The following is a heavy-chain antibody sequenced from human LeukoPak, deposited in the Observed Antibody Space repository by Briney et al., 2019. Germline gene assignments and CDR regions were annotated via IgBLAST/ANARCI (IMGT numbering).Heavy chain of an antibody. D-gene: IGHD3-3*01. V-gene: IGHV3-11*01. Sequence: GGSLRLSCAASGFTFSDYYMGWIRQAPGKGLEWVSYISSSGSTIYYADSVKGRFTISRDNAKNSLYLQMNSLRAEDTAVYYCARVGYDFWSGYYVPDDYYYMDVWGKGTTVTVSS. CDR3: ARVGYDFWSGYYVPDDYYYMDV. CDR2: ISSSGSTI. J-gene: IGHJ6*03. CDR1: GFTFSDYY.